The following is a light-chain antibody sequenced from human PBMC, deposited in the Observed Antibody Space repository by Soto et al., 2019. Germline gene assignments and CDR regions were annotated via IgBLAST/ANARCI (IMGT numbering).Light chain of an antibody. CDR1: SSDVGGYNY. V-gene: IGLV2-14*01. CDR3: SSYTSTNSWV. J-gene: IGLJ3*02. Sequence: QSALTQSASVSGSPGQSITISCTGTSSDVGGYNYVSWYQQHPGKAPKLLIYDVSNRPSGVSTRFSGSKSGNTASLTISGLQAEDEADYSCSSYTSTNSWVFAGGTKVTVL. CDR2: DVS.